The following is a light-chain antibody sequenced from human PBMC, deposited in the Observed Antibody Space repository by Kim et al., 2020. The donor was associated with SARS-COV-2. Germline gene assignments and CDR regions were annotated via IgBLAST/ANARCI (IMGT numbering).Light chain of an antibody. CDR2: AAS. V-gene: IGKV1-39*01. CDR1: QSITTY. Sequence: DIQMTQSPPSLSASAGDRVTITCRASQSITTYVSWYQQKPGRAPQLLIYAASILQNGVPSRFSGSGSGTDFTLTISSLQPEDFATYYCHQSYNAPYTFGQGTKLEI. J-gene: IGKJ2*01. CDR3: HQSYNAPYT.